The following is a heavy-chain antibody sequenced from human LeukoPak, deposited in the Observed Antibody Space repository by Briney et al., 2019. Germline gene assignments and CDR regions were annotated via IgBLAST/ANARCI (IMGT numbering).Heavy chain of an antibody. V-gene: IGHV3-33*01. D-gene: IGHD2-2*01. Sequence: GGSLRLSCAASGFTFRNYGMHWVRQSPDKELEWVAAIWYDGSKRLYADSVKSRFTISRDDSENALYLQMNSLSAEDTALYYCARDYCSTSFCYDNWGQGTLVTVSS. CDR2: IWYDGSKR. CDR3: ARDYCSTSFCYDN. CDR1: GFTFRNYG. J-gene: IGHJ4*02.